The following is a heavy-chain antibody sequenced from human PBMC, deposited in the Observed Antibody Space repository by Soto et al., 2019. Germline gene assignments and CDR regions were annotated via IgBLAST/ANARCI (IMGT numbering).Heavy chain of an antibody. D-gene: IGHD3-10*01. CDR2: ISGSGGST. Sequence: GGSLRLSCAASGFTFSSYAMSWVRQAPGKGLEWVSAISGSGGSTYYADYVKGRFTISRDNSKNTLYLQMNSLRAEDTAVYYCAKYDYYGSGTGKGNYWGQGTLVTVSS. CDR1: GFTFSSYA. V-gene: IGHV3-23*01. CDR3: AKYDYYGSGTGKGNY. J-gene: IGHJ4*02.